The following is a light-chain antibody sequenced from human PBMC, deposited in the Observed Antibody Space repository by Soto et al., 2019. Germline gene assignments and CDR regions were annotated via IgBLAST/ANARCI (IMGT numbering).Light chain of an antibody. CDR1: SSDVGAYTY. CDR2: GVT. Sequence: QSVLAQPPSASGSPGQSVTISCTGTSSDVGAYTYVSWYQHHPGKAPKLMIYGVTERPSGVPDRFSGSKSGNTASLTVSGLQTEDEAYYYCSSYAASNNYVFGPAKKVTV. J-gene: IGLJ1*01. CDR3: SSYAASNNYV. V-gene: IGLV2-8*01.